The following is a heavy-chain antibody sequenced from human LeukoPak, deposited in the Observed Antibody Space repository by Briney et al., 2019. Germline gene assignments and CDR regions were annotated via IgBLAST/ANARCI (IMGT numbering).Heavy chain of an antibody. CDR1: GYTFTSYD. V-gene: IGHV1-8*01. CDR3: ARGATIFGMGTGNYYYYGMDV. Sequence: ASVKVSCKASGYTFTSYDINWVRQATGQGLEWMGWMKPNSGNTGYAQKFQGRVTMTRNTSISTAYMELSSLRSEDTAVYYCARGATIFGMGTGNYYYYGMDVWGQGTTVTVSS. CDR2: MKPNSGNT. J-gene: IGHJ6*02. D-gene: IGHD3-3*01.